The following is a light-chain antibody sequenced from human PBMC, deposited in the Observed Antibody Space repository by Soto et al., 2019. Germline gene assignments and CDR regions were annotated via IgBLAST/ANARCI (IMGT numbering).Light chain of an antibody. J-gene: IGLJ2*01. CDR3: QSHDSSLSAVV. V-gene: IGLV1-40*01. Sequence: QTVVTQPPSVSGAPGQRVTISCTGSNSNIGAGYDVHWYQQLPGTAPKLLIYGNSNRPSGAPDRFSGSKSGTSASLAITGLQAEDEADYYCQSHDSSLSAVVFGGGTQLTVL. CDR1: NSNIGAGYD. CDR2: GNS.